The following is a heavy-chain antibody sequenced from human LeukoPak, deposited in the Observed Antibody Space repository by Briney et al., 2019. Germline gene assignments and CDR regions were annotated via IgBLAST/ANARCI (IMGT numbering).Heavy chain of an antibody. CDR1: GFTFSTYG. V-gene: IGHV3-23*01. D-gene: IGHD3-9*01. CDR2: ISGSGGST. Sequence: GGSLRLSCVASGFTFSTYGMSWVRQAPGKGLEWVSAISGSGGSTYYADSVKGRFTISRDNSKNTLYLQMNSLRAEDTAVYYCAKDGGGYYDILTGYYPRLYYMDVWGKGTTVTISS. CDR3: AKDGGGYYDILTGYYPRLYYMDV. J-gene: IGHJ6*03.